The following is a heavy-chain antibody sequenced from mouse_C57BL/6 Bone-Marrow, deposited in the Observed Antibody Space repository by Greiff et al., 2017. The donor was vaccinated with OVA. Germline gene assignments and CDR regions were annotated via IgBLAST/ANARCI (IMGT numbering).Heavy chain of an antibody. CDR2: IYPRSGNT. Sequence: VQLVESGAELARPGASVKLSCKASGYTFTSYGISWVKQRTGQGLEWIGEIYPRSGNTYYNEKFKGKATLTADKSSSTAYMELRSLTSEDSAVYFCARSLTTVVAHWYFDVWGTGTTVTVSS. J-gene: IGHJ1*03. CDR3: ARSLTTVVAHWYFDV. V-gene: IGHV1-81*01. D-gene: IGHD1-1*01. CDR1: GYTFTSYG.